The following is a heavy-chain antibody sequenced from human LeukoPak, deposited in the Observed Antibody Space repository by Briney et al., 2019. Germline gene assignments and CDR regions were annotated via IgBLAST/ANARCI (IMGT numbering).Heavy chain of an antibody. V-gene: IGHV3-23*01. CDR2: ISGSGSDT. CDR1: GFTFTSYA. Sequence: GSLRLSCAASGFTFTSYAMTWVRQAPGKGLEWVSTISGSGSDTYYADSVKGRFAISRDNSKNTLYLQMNSLRAEDTAVYYCAKEAVRSSIAVAGTRYFQHWGQGTLVTVSS. CDR3: AKEAVRSSIAVAGTRYFQH. D-gene: IGHD6-13*01. J-gene: IGHJ1*01.